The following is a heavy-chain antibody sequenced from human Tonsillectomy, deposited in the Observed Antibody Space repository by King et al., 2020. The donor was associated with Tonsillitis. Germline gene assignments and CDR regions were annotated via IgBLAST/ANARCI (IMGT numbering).Heavy chain of an antibody. V-gene: IGHV3-49*03. D-gene: IGHD2-15*01. Sequence: QLVQSGGGLVQPGRSLRLSCTASGFTFGDYAMSWFRQAPGKGLEWVGFIGSKAYGGTTEYAASVKGRFTISRDDSKSIAYLQMNSLKTEDTAVYYYTREGCSGGRCWYFDYWGQGTLVTVSS. CDR3: TREGCSGGRCWYFDY. CDR2: IGSKAYGGTT. J-gene: IGHJ4*02. CDR1: GFTFGDYA.